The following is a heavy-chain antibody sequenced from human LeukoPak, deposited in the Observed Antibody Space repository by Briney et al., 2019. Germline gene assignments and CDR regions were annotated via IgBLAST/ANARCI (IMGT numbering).Heavy chain of an antibody. Sequence: MASETLSLTCTVSGGSISSGGYYWSWIRQHPGKGLEWIGYIYYSGSTYYNPSLKSRVTISVDTSKNQFSLKLSSVTAADTAVYYCARHSRGWLRYFDWLPKHFDYWGQGTLVTVSS. V-gene: IGHV4-39*01. D-gene: IGHD3-9*01. CDR2: IYYSGST. CDR3: ARHSRGWLRYFDWLPKHFDY. J-gene: IGHJ4*02. CDR1: GGSISSGGYY.